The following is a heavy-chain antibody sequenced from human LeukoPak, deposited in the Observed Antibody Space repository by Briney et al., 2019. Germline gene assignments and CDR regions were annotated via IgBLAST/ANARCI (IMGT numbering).Heavy chain of an antibody. J-gene: IGHJ4*02. D-gene: IGHD6-19*01. CDR2: ISSSGSTI. CDR3: ATGIAVAGTGFDY. CDR1: GFTFSSYE. Sequence: QPGGSLRLSCAASGFTFSSYEMNWVRQAPGKELEWVSYISSSGSTIYYADSVKGRFTISRDNAKNSLYLQMNSLRAEDTAVYYCATGIAVAGTGFDYWGQGTLVTVSS. V-gene: IGHV3-48*03.